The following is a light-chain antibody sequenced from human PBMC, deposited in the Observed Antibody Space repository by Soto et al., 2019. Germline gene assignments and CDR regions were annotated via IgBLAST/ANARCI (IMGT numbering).Light chain of an antibody. Sequence: QSVLTQPASVSGSPGQSITISCTGTSSDVGGYNYVSWYQQHPGKAPKLVIYDVSNRPSGVSNRFSGSKSGNTASLTISGLQAEDEAGYYCSSYTSSSTALYVFGTGTKVTVL. V-gene: IGLV2-14*01. CDR2: DVS. CDR3: SSYTSSSTALYV. J-gene: IGLJ1*01. CDR1: SSDVGGYNY.